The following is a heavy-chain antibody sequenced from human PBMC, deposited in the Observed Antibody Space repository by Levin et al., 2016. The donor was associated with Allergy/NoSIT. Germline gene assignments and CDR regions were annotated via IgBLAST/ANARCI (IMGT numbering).Heavy chain of an antibody. CDR2: VGHTRQS. J-gene: IGHJ4*02. V-gene: IGHV4-34*01. Sequence: SETLSLTCAVYGDSLRDYYWNWIRQSPGTGLEWIGEVGHTRQSTYNPSLKSRVSMSVDTSKKQFFLKLTSVTAADTGTYYCARSHVSAYDFRAPRHPLHFDVWGQGTPVTVSS. CDR1: GDSLRDYY. CDR3: ARSHVSAYDFRAPRHPLHFDV. D-gene: IGHD5-12*01.